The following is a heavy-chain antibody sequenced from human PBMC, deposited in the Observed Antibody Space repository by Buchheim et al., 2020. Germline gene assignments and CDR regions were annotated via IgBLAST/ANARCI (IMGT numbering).Heavy chain of an antibody. J-gene: IGHJ6*02. CDR2: INTYTGDP. Sequence: QGQLVQSGSELKTPGASVKVSCKASGYSFTESALNWIRQAPGQVLEWMGWINTYTGDPTYAQGFTGRFVFSLDTSVNTAYLQINNLRVEDTSVYYCAKDFQDRMDVWGQGTT. CDR3: AKDFQDRMDV. CDR1: GYSFTESA. V-gene: IGHV7-4-1*02. D-gene: IGHD3-22*01.